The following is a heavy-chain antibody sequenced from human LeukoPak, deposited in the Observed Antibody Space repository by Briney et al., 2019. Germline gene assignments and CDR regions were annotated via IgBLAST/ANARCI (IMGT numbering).Heavy chain of an antibody. CDR2: ISGSGGST. CDR3: AKLTPDLREQQLISTGWFDP. CDR1: GFTFDDYA. J-gene: IGHJ5*02. V-gene: IGHV3-23*01. D-gene: IGHD6-13*01. Sequence: PGGSLRLSCAASGFTFDDYAMHWVRQAPGKGLEWVSAISGSGGSTYYADSVKGRFTISRDNSKNTLYLQMNSLRAEDTAVYYCAKLTPDLREQQLISTGWFDPWGQGTLVTVSS.